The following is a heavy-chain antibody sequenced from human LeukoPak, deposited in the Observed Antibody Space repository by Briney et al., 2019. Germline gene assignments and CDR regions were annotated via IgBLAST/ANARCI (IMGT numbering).Heavy chain of an antibody. CDR1: GFTFSTAW. V-gene: IGHV3-30-3*01. CDR3: ARGGFDY. Sequence: GGSLRLSCAASGFTFSTAWMIWVRQAPGKGLEWVAVISYDGSNKYYADSVKGRFTISRDNSKNTLYLQMNSLRAEDTAVYYCARGGFDYWGQGTLVTVSS. CDR2: ISYDGSNK. J-gene: IGHJ4*02.